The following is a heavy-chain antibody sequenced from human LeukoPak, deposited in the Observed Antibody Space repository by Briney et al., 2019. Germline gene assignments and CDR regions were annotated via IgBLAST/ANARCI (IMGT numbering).Heavy chain of an antibody. J-gene: IGHJ4*02. CDR1: AFSFSTYG. Sequence: GGSLRLSCAASAFSFSTYGMYWVRQAPGKGLEWVSFIRYDGSDKYYADSVKGRFTISRDNSKNTLYLQMNSLRAEDTGVYYCVKGQGFILHFRGQGTLVTVPS. CDR2: IRYDGSDK. V-gene: IGHV3-30*02. CDR3: VKGQGFILHF. D-gene: IGHD2/OR15-2a*01.